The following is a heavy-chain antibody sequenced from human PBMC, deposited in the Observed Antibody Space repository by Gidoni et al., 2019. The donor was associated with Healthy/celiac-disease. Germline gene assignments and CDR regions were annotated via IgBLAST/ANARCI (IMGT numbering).Heavy chain of an antibody. D-gene: IGHD1-26*01. J-gene: IGHJ4*02. Sequence: QVQLQQWGAGLLKPSETLSLTCAVYGGSFSGYYWSWIRQPPGKGLEWIGEINHSGSTNYNPSLKSRVTISVDTSKNQFSLKLSSVTAADTAVYYCARGRELRDWGQGTLVTVSS. V-gene: IGHV4-34*01. CDR2: INHSGST. CDR1: GGSFSGYY. CDR3: ARGRELRD.